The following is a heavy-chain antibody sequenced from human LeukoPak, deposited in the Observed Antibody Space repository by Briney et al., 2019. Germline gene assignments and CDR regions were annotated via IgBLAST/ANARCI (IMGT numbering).Heavy chain of an antibody. CDR1: GGTFGSYA. V-gene: IGHV1-69*05. Sequence: ASVKVSCKASGGTFGSYAINWVRQAPGQGLEWVGRIIPIFGTANYAQKFQGRVTITTDESTSTAYMELSSLRSEDTAVYYCARGVSGYQGYYNMDVWDKGTTVTVSS. CDR2: IIPIFGTA. J-gene: IGHJ6*03. D-gene: IGHD3-22*01. CDR3: ARGVSGYQGYYNMDV.